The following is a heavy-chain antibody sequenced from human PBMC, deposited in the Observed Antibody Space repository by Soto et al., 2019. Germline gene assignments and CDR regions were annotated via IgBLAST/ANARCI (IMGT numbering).Heavy chain of an antibody. CDR1: GGSFSGYY. J-gene: IGHJ4*02. CDR3: ARIGYCSSTSCPTFDY. CDR2: INHSGST. V-gene: IGHV4-34*01. Sequence: SETLSLTCAVYGGSFSGYYWSWIRQPPGKGLEWIGEINHSGSTNYNPSLKSRVTISVDTSKNQFSLKLSSVTAADTAVYYCARIGYCSSTSCPTFDYWDQGTLVTVSS. D-gene: IGHD2-2*01.